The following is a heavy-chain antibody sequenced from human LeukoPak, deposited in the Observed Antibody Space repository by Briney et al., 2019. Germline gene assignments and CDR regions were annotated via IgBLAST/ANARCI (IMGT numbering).Heavy chain of an antibody. V-gene: IGHV1-8*01. Sequence: GASVKVSCKASGYTFPSYDINWVRQATGQGLEWMGWMNPNSGNTGYAQKFQGRVTISRETPISTAYMELSSLRSEDTAVYYCARGRFDYDSSGYYHGDAFDIWGQGTMVTVSS. CDR2: MNPNSGNT. CDR1: GYTFPSYD. CDR3: ARGRFDYDSSGYYHGDAFDI. J-gene: IGHJ3*02. D-gene: IGHD3-22*01.